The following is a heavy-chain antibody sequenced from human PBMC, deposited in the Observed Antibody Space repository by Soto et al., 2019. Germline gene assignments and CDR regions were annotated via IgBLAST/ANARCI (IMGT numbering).Heavy chain of an antibody. J-gene: IGHJ6*03. CDR1: GFTFSSYS. CDR2: ISSSSSYI. Sequence: GGSLRLSCAASGFTFSSYSMNWVRQAPGKGLEWVSSISSSSSYIYYADSVKGRFTISRDNAKNSLYLQMNSLRVEDTAVYYCARDGAGRFFGVVITGPEYYYYYMDVWGKGTTVTVSS. V-gene: IGHV3-21*01. D-gene: IGHD3-3*01. CDR3: ARDGAGRFFGVVITGPEYYYYYMDV.